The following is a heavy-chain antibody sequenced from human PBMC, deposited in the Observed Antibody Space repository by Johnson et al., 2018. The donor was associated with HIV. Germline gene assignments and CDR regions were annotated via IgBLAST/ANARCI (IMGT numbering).Heavy chain of an antibody. CDR3: AKARGIVGATGAFDM. CDR1: GFTFSSYG. Sequence: QVQLVESGGGVVQPGRSLRLSCAASGFTFSSYGMHWVRQAPGKGLEWVAVISYDGSNKYYADSVKGRFTISRDNSKNTLYLQMNSLRAEDTAVYYCAKARGIVGATGAFDMWGQGTMVTVSS. CDR2: ISYDGSNK. V-gene: IGHV3-30*18. D-gene: IGHD1-26*01. J-gene: IGHJ3*02.